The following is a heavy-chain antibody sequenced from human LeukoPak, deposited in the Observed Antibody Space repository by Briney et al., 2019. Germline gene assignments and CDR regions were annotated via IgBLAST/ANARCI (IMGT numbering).Heavy chain of an antibody. Sequence: PGGSLRLSCAASGFTFSSYGMHWVRQAPGKGLEWVAVISYDGSNKYYADSVKGRFTISRDNSKNTLYLQMNSLRAEDTAVYYCAKGAYSSGWYGGYYYYYGMDVWGKGTTVTVSS. J-gene: IGHJ6*04. D-gene: IGHD6-19*01. CDR1: GFTFSSYG. V-gene: IGHV3-30*18. CDR2: ISYDGSNK. CDR3: AKGAYSSGWYGGYYYYYGMDV.